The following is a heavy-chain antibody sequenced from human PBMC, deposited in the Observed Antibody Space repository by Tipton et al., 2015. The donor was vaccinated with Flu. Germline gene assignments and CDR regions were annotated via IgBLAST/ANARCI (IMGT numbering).Heavy chain of an antibody. CDR1: GFTFDDYA. D-gene: IGHD1-1*01. J-gene: IGHJ6*03. Sequence: SLRLSCAASGFTFDDYAMHWVRQAPGKGLEWVSGISWNSGSIGYADSVKGRFTISRDNAKNSLYLQMNSLRAEDTALYYCAKDILTTKGYYYMDVWGKGTTVTVSS. V-gene: IGHV3-9*01. CDR3: AKDILTTKGYYYMDV. CDR2: ISWNSGSI.